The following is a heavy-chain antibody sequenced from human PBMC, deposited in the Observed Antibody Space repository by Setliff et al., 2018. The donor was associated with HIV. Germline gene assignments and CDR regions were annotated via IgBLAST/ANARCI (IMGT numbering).Heavy chain of an antibody. J-gene: IGHJ4*02. CDR2: IYYTGNT. CDR3: AADIPTPLAQIDC. V-gene: IGHV4-39*03. Sequence: SETLSLTCTVSRASIGSNSYFWGWIRQPPGKGLEWIGNIYYTGNTYYNPSLQSRVTISLDTSKNQFSLRLNSVTAADTAVYYCAADIPTPLAQIDCWGQGTLVTVSS. D-gene: IGHD2-15*01. CDR1: RASIGSNSYF.